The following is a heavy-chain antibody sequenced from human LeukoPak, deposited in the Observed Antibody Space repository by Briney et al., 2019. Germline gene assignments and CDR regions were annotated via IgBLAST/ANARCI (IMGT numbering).Heavy chain of an antibody. D-gene: IGHD3-22*01. CDR2: ISGSGGST. Sequence: PGGSLRLSCAASGFTFSSFVMSWVRQAPGKGLEWVSAISGSGGSTYYADSVKGRFTISRDSSKNTLYLQMDSLRAEDTAVYYCAKDPYYDSRRSPYCFDYWGQGTLVTVSS. V-gene: IGHV3-23*01. CDR1: GFTFSSFV. J-gene: IGHJ4*02. CDR3: AKDPYYDSRRSPYCFDY.